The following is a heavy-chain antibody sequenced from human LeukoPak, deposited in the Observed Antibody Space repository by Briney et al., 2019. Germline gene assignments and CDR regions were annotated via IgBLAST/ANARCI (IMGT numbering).Heavy chain of an antibody. Sequence: SVKFSCKASGGTFSSYAISWVRQDPGRGLEWMGGIIPIFGTANYAQKFQGRVTITADESTSTAYMELSSLRSEDTAVYYCARDLGAVAGTGWGQGTLVTVSS. CDR3: ARDLGAVAGTG. CDR1: GGTFSSYA. D-gene: IGHD6-19*01. CDR2: IIPIFGTA. V-gene: IGHV1-69*13. J-gene: IGHJ4*02.